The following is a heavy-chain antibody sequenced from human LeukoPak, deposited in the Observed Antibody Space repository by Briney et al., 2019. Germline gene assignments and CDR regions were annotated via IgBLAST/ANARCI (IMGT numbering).Heavy chain of an antibody. J-gene: IGHJ5*02. CDR2: IYYSGST. CDR1: GGSISSYY. D-gene: IGHD4-17*01. CDR3: ARTRRTVTAPINWFDP. V-gene: IGHV4-59*01. Sequence: SETLSLTCTVSGGSISSYYWSWIRQPPGKGLEWIGYIYYSGSTNYNPSLKSRVTISVDTSKNQFSLKLSSVTAADTAVYYCARTRRTVTAPINWFDPWGQGTLVTVSS.